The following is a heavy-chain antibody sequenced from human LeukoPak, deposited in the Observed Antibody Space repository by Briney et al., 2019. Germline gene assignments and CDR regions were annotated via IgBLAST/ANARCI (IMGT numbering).Heavy chain of an antibody. Sequence: PSETLSLTCTVSGGSISSGDYYWSWIRQPPGKGLEWIGYIYYSGSTNYNPSLKSRVTISVDTSKNQFSLKLSSVTAADTAVYYCARRPRYCSGGSCCLFDPWGQGTLVTVSS. CDR3: ARRPRYCSGGSCCLFDP. CDR2: IYYSGST. J-gene: IGHJ5*02. D-gene: IGHD2-15*01. CDR1: GGSISSGDYY. V-gene: IGHV4-30-4*01.